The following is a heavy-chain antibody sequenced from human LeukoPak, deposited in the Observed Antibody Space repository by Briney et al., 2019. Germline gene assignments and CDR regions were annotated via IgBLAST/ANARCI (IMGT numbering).Heavy chain of an antibody. CDR3: ARDVPAYYYDSSGYTDAFDI. CDR2: IWYDGSNK. D-gene: IGHD3-22*01. V-gene: IGHV3-33*01. J-gene: IGHJ3*02. Sequence: GRSLRLSCAASGFTFSSYGLHWVRQAPGKGLEWVAVIWYDGSNKYYADSVKGRFTISRDNSKNTLYLQMNSLRAEDTAVYYCARDVPAYYYDSSGYTDAFDIWGQGTMVTVSS. CDR1: GFTFSSYG.